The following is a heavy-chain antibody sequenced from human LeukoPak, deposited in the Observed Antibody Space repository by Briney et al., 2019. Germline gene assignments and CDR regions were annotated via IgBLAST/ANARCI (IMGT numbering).Heavy chain of an antibody. D-gene: IGHD6-13*01. CDR1: GGSISSYY. V-gene: IGHV4-59*01. J-gene: IGHJ5*02. CDR2: IYYSGST. CDR3: ARDVVAAAVWFDP. Sequence: PSETLSLTCIVSGGSISSYYWSWIRQPPGKGLEWIGYIYYSGSTNYNPSLKSRVTISVDTSKNQFSLKLSSVTAADTAVYYCARDVVAAAVWFDPWGQGTLVTVSS.